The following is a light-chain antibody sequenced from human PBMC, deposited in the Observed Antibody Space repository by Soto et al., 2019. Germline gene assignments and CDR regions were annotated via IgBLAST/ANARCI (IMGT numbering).Light chain of an antibody. CDR1: KHDIGVYDF. Sequence: QSVLTQPPSASGSPGQSVTIPCTGTKHDIGVYDFVSWYQHHPGKAPRLIIYEVVQRPSGVPDRFSGSKSGNTASLTVSGLQAADEADYYCTSCITANTRCVFGSGTKVTVL. CDR2: EVV. V-gene: IGLV2-8*01. J-gene: IGLJ1*01. CDR3: TSCITANTRCV.